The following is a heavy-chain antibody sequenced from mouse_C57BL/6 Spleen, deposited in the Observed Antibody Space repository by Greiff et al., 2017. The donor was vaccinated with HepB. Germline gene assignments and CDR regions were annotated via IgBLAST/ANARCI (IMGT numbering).Heavy chain of an antibody. CDR2: IYPRSGNT. CDR3: ARGGRDGYLYFDY. V-gene: IGHV1-81*01. CDR1: GYTFTSYG. J-gene: IGHJ2*01. D-gene: IGHD2-3*01. Sequence: VQLQQSGAELARPGASVKLSCKASGYTFTSYGISWVKQRTGQGLEWIGEIYPRSGNTYYNEKFKGKATLTADKSSSTAYMELRSLTSEDSAVYFCARGGRDGYLYFDYWGQGTTLTVSS.